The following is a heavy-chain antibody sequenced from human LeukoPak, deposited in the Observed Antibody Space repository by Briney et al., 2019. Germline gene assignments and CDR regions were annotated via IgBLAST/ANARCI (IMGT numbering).Heavy chain of an antibody. CDR1: GGSISSRSYY. J-gene: IGHJ4*02. V-gene: IGHV4-39*01. D-gene: IGHD3-22*01. CDR2: IYYSGST. Sequence: PSETLSLTCTVSGGSISSRSYYWGWIRQPPGKGLEWIGSIYYSGSTYYNPSLKSRVTISVDTSKNQFFLKLNSVTAADTAVYYCARQYYYDSSGFPLDYWGQGTLVTVSS. CDR3: ARQYYYDSSGFPLDY.